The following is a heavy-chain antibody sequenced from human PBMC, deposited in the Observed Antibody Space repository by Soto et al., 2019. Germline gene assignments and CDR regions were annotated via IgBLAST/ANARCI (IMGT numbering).Heavy chain of an antibody. CDR3: ATPAPYSNYFFDY. J-gene: IGHJ4*02. CDR2: ISSSGSTI. CDR1: GFTFSSYE. D-gene: IGHD4-4*01. Sequence: GGSLRLSCAASGFTFSSYEMNWARQAPGKGLEWVSYISSSGSTIYYADSVKGRFTISRDNAKNSLYLQMNSLRAEDTAVYYCATPAPYSNYFFDYWGQGTLVTVSS. V-gene: IGHV3-48*03.